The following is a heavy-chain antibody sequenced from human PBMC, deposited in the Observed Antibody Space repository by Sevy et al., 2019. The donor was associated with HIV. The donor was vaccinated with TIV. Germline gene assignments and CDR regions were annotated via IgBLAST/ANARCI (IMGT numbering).Heavy chain of an antibody. J-gene: IGHJ4*02. D-gene: IGHD5-12*01. CDR2: IYPGDSDT. V-gene: IGHV5-51*01. CDR3: ARSRGQDGYNFHPFDY. CDR1: GYSFTSYW. Sequence: GESLKISCKGSGYSFTSYWIGWVRQMPGKGLEWMGIIYPGDSDTRYSPSFQGQVTISADKSIGTAYLQWSSLKASDTAMYYCARSRGQDGYNFHPFDYWGQGTLVTVSS.